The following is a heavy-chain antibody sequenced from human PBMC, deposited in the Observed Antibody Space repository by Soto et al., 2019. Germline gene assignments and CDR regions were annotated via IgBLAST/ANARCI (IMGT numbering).Heavy chain of an antibody. D-gene: IGHD4-17*01. CDR2: IYYSGST. CDR3: ARGHGLTGAKGY. CDR1: GGSISSYY. Sequence: SETLSLTCTVSGGSISSYYWSWIRQPPGKGLEWIGYIYYSGSTNYNPSLESRVTISVDTSKNQFSLKLSSVTAADTAVYYCARGHGLTGAKGYWGQGTLVTVSS. J-gene: IGHJ4*02. V-gene: IGHV4-59*01.